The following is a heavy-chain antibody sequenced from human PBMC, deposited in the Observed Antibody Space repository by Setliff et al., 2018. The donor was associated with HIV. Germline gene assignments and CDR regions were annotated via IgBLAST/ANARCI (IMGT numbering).Heavy chain of an antibody. V-gene: IGHV4-39*07. CDR2: AYHSGTT. D-gene: IGHD3-3*01. J-gene: IGHJ6*03. CDR3: ARSGDFWSGYYYYYYYMDV. Sequence: SETLSLTCTVSGGSIISSSYYWAWIRQPPGKGLEWIGSAYHSGTTYYNPSLKSRVTISVDMSNNQFSLKVTSVTAADTAVYYCARSGDFWSGYYYYYYYMDVWGKGTTVTVSS. CDR1: GGSIISSSYY.